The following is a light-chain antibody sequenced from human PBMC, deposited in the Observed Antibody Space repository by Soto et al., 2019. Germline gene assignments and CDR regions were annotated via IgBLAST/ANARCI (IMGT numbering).Light chain of an antibody. CDR3: QQSYSTILFS. CDR2: AAS. Sequence: DIQMTQSPSSLSASVGDRVTITCRASQSISSYLNWYQQKPGKAPKLLIYAASSLQSGVPSRFSGSGSGTDFPLTISSLQPEDFATYYCQQSYSTILFSFGPGTKVDIQ. CDR1: QSISSY. V-gene: IGKV1-39*01. J-gene: IGKJ3*01.